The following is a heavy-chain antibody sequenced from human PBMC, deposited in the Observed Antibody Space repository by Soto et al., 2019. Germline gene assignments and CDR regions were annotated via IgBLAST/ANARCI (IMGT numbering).Heavy chain of an antibody. V-gene: IGHV1-3*01. D-gene: IGHD4-4*01. CDR2: INAGNGNT. CDR3: ATTTHSNPGRLTKWYYGMDV. Sequence: ASVKVSCKASGYTFTSYAMHWVRQAPGQRLEWMGWINAGNGNTKYSQKFQGRVTITRDTSASTAYMELSSLRSEDTAVYYCATTTHSNPGRLTKWYYGMDVSGQGTTLTVSS. J-gene: IGHJ6*02. CDR1: GYTFTSYA.